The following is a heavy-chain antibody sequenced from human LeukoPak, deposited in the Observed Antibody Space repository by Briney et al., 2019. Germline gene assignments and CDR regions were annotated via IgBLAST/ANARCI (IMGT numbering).Heavy chain of an antibody. Sequence: SETLSLTCTVSGGSISSCYWSWIRQPPGKGLEWIGNIYNSGSTNYNPSLKSRVTISVDTSKNQMSLKVSSVTAADTAVYYCARDKGPYWYFDLWGRGTLVTVSS. V-gene: IGHV4-59*01. CDR3: ARDKGPYWYFDL. CDR2: IYNSGST. CDR1: GGSISSCY. J-gene: IGHJ2*01.